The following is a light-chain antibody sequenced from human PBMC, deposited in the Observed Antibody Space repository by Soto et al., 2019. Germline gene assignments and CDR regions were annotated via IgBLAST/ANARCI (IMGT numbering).Light chain of an antibody. V-gene: IGLV2-14*01. CDR3: NSYTSASFYV. CDR1: TSDIAGYNH. CDR2: EVT. Sequence: QSVLAQPASVSGSPGQSITISCTGTTSDIAGYNHVSWYQQHPGKAPKLLIYEVTSRASGVSHRFSGSKSGNTASLTISGLQAEDEAEYYCNSYTSASFYVFGTGTKVTVL. J-gene: IGLJ1*01.